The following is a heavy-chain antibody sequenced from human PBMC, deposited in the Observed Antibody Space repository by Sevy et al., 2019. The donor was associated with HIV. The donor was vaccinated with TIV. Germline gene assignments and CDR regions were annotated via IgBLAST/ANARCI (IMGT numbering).Heavy chain of an antibody. CDR2: IRQDGSEI. V-gene: IGHV3-7*01. J-gene: IGHJ4*02. D-gene: IGHD6-19*01. CDR1: GFILENFW. CDR3: VRAIQSDGSF. Sequence: GGSLRLSCVASGFILENFWMNWVRQAPGKGLEWVANIRQDGSEIYYVASVKGRFTISRDNARNLVYLQMNSLRVEDTALYYCVRAIQSDGSFWGQGALVTVSS.